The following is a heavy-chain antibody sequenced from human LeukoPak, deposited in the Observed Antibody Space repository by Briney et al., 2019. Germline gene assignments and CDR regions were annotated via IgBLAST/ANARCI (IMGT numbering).Heavy chain of an antibody. J-gene: IGHJ4*02. CDR2: IWYDGSNK. V-gene: IGHV3-33*01. CDR3: ARDRDSGYAFDY. Sequence: GGSLRLSCAASGFTFSSYGMHWVRQAPGKGLEWVAVIWYDGSNKYYADSVKGRFTISRDNSKNTLYLQMNSLRAEDTAVYYCARDRDSGYAFDYWAQGTLVTVSS. D-gene: IGHD5-12*01. CDR1: GFTFSSYG.